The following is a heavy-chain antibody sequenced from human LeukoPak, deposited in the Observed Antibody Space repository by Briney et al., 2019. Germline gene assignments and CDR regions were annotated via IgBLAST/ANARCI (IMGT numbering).Heavy chain of an antibody. V-gene: IGHV3-66*01. Sequence: GGSLRLSCAASGFXVSSTYITWVRQAPGKGREWVSVIYTGGRTDYAESVRGRFTISRDNSKNMLYLQLNSLRAEDTALYYCARDLAGVTGPHWYSDLWGRGTLVSVSS. CDR3: ARDLAGVTGPHWYSDL. CDR1: GFXVSSTY. D-gene: IGHD3-9*01. J-gene: IGHJ2*01. CDR2: IYTGGRT.